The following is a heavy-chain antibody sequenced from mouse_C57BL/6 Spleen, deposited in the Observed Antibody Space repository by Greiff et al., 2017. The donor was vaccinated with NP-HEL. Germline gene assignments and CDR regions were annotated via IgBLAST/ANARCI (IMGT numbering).Heavy chain of an antibody. J-gene: IGHJ3*01. Sequence: EVKLVASGEGLVKPGGSLQLSCAASGFTFSSYAMSWVRQTPEKRLAWVSYISSGGDYIYYADTVKGRFTISRDNARNTLYLQMSSLKSEDTAMYYCTRENYYGSSSFAYWGQGTLVTVSA. CDR3: TRENYYGSSSFAY. V-gene: IGHV5-9-1*02. CDR2: ISSGGDYI. D-gene: IGHD1-1*01. CDR1: GFTFSSYA.